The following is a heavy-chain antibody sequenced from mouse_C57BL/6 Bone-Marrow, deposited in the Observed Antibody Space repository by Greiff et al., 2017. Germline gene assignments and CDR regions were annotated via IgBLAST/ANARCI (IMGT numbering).Heavy chain of an antibody. Sequence: EVQLQESGPGLAKPSQTLSLTCSATGYSITSDYWNWIRKFPGNKLEYMGYISYSGSTSYNPSLKSRISTSPDTFKNQYYLQLNSETTAETATYYCARGWLFAYWGQGTLVTVSA. CDR3: ARGWLFAY. J-gene: IGHJ3*01. V-gene: IGHV3-8*01. CDR2: ISYSGST. CDR1: GYSITSDY. D-gene: IGHD2-3*01.